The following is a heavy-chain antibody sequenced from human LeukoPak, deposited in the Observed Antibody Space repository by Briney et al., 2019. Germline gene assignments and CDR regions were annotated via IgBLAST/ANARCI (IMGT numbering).Heavy chain of an antibody. CDR3: ARGMQLVLSHLDY. D-gene: IGHD6-6*01. CDR2: IIPIFGTA. V-gene: IGHV1-69*06. J-gene: IGHJ4*02. Sequence: SVKVSCKASGGTFSSYAISWVRQAPGQGLEGMGGIIPIFGTANYAQKLQGRVTITADKSTSTAYMELSSLRSEDTAVYYCARGMQLVLSHLDYWGQGTLVTVSS. CDR1: GGTFSSYA.